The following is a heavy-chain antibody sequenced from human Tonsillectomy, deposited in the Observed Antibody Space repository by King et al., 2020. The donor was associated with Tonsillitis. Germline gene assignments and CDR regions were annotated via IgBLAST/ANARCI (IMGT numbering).Heavy chain of an antibody. V-gene: IGHV3-30*18. CDR3: AKGLYYYDSSGYQFDY. Sequence: VQLVESGGGVVQPGRSLRLSCAASGFTFSSYGMHWVRQAPGKGLECVAVISYDGSNKYYADSVKGRFTISRDNSKHTLYLQMNSLRAEDTAVYYCAKGLYYYDSSGYQFDYWGQGTLVTVSS. CDR1: GFTFSSYG. J-gene: IGHJ4*02. CDR2: ISYDGSNK. D-gene: IGHD3-22*01.